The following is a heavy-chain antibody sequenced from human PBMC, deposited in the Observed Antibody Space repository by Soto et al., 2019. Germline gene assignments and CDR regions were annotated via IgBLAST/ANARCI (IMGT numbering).Heavy chain of an antibody. CDR1: GFTFSSYG. CDR2: ISGSGDST. CDR3: AKEGHYNWFLDY. Sequence: GGSLRLSCAASGFTFSSYGMHWVRQAPGKGLEWVSAISGSGDSTYYIDSVKGRFTISRDNSKNTLYLFMHSLRAEDTAVYYCAKEGHYNWFLDYWGQGTLVTVSS. D-gene: IGHD1-1*01. J-gene: IGHJ4*02. V-gene: IGHV3-23*01.